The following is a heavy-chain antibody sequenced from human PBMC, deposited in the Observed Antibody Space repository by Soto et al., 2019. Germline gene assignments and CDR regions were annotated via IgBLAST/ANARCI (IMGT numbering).Heavy chain of an antibody. CDR1: GYTFTSYG. D-gene: IGHD3-10*01. Sequence: QVQLVQSGAEVKKPGASVKVSCKASGYTFTSYGISWVRQAPGQGLEWIGWISAYNGNTNYAQKLQGRVTMTTDTSTSTAYMELRSLRSDDTAVYYCARARAGRFGERRIGWFDPWGQGTLVTVSS. CDR2: ISAYNGNT. CDR3: ARARAGRFGERRIGWFDP. V-gene: IGHV1-18*01. J-gene: IGHJ5*02.